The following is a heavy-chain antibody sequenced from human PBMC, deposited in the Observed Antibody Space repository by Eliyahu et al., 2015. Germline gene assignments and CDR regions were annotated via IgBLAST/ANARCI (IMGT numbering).Heavy chain of an antibody. CDR3: SSFDY. J-gene: IGHJ4*02. V-gene: IGHV3-33*03. CDR2: ISDDGSKK. Sequence: EWVAVISDDGSKKYYTDSVKGRFTISRDNSKNTLFLQMNSLRAEDTAVYYCSSFDYWGQGALVTVSS.